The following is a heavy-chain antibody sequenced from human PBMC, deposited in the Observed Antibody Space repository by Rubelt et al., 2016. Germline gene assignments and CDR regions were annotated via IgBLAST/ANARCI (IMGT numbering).Heavy chain of an antibody. Sequence: EVQLVESGGGLVQPGGSLRLSCAASGFTFSSYAMSWVRQAPGKGLEWVSYISGNSGNIYYADSVKGRFTLSRDNSKDALSVQMNSLGAEDTAMYYCARENWDYGRGAFDIWGQGTMVTVSS. D-gene: IGHD1-7*01. CDR1: GFTFSSYA. V-gene: IGHV3-23*04. CDR3: ARENWDYGRGAFDI. CDR2: ISGNSGNI. J-gene: IGHJ3*02.